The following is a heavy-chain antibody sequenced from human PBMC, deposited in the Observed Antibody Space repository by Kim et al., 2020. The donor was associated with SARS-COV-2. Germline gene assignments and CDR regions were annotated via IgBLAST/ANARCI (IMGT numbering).Heavy chain of an antibody. D-gene: IGHD3-16*01. V-gene: IGHV1-46*01. J-gene: IGHJ4*02. CDR2: INPSGGST. Sequence: ASVKVSCKASGYTFTSYYMHWVRQAPGQGLEWMGIINPSGGSTSYAQKFQGRVTMTRDTSTSTVYMELSSLRSEDTAVYYCARDSVMGDYVWGSPTPLVDWGQGTLVTVSS. CDR1: GYTFTSYY. CDR3: ARDSVMGDYVWGSPTPLVD.